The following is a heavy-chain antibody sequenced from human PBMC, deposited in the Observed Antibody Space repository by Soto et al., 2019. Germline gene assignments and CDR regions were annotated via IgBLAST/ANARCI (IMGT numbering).Heavy chain of an antibody. CDR2: INPSGGST. D-gene: IGHD6-6*01. V-gene: IGHV1-46*01. J-gene: IGHJ5*02. CDR3: ARDYFEYSSSYNWFDP. Sequence: ASVKVSCKASGYTFTSYYMHWVRQAPGQGLEWMGIINPSGGSTSYAQKFQGRVTMTRDTSTSTVYMELSSLRSEDTAVYYCARDYFEYSSSYNWFDPWGQGTLVTVSS. CDR1: GYTFTSYY.